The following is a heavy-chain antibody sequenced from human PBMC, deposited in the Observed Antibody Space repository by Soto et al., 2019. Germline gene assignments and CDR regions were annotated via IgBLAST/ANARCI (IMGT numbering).Heavy chain of an antibody. Sequence: KTSETLSLTCTVSGGSISSYYWSWIRQPAGKGLEWIGRIYTSGSTNYNPSLKGRVTMSVDTSKNQFSLKLSSVTAADTAVYYCARDRYGSEQENWFDPWGQGTLVTVSS. CDR1: GGSISSYY. V-gene: IGHV4-4*07. CDR2: IYTSGST. D-gene: IGHD3-10*01. CDR3: ARDRYGSEQENWFDP. J-gene: IGHJ5*02.